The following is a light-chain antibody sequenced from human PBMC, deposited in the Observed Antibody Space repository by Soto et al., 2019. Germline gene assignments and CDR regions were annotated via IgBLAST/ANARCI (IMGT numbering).Light chain of an antibody. CDR1: QSVSSY. Sequence: EIVLTQSLSTLSLSPGERAILSCRASQSVSSYLAWYQQKPGQAPRLLIYDASNRATGIPARFSGSGSGTDLTLTISSLEPDDFAVYYCQQRSDWPSTFGGGTKVQIK. J-gene: IGKJ4*01. CDR3: QQRSDWPST. V-gene: IGKV3-11*01. CDR2: DAS.